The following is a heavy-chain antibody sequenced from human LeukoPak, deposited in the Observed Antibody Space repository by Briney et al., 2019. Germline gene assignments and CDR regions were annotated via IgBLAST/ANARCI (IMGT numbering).Heavy chain of an antibody. V-gene: IGHV1-8*01. CDR1: GYTFTSYD. Sequence: ASVKVSCKASGYTFTSYDINWVRQATGQGLEWMGWTNPKSGYTGYVQKFQGRVTMTRNTSISTAYMELSSLRSEDTAVYYCARGNRLYSSSWSSLPFDIWGQGTMVTVS. J-gene: IGHJ3*02. D-gene: IGHD6-13*01. CDR2: TNPKSGYT. CDR3: ARGNRLYSSSWSSLPFDI.